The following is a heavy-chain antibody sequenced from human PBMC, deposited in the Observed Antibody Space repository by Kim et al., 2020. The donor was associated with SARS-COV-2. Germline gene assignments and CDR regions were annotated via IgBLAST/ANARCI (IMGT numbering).Heavy chain of an antibody. D-gene: IGHD3-22*01. Sequence: GESLKISCKGSGYSFTSYWIGWVRQMPGKGLEWMGIIYPGDSDTRYSPSFQGQVTISADKSISTAYLQWSSLKASDTAMYYCARHPNYYDSSGYYYYYYGMDVWGQGTTVTVSS. CDR3: ARHPNYYDSSGYYYYYYGMDV. CDR1: GYSFTSYW. J-gene: IGHJ6*02. V-gene: IGHV5-51*01. CDR2: IYPGDSDT.